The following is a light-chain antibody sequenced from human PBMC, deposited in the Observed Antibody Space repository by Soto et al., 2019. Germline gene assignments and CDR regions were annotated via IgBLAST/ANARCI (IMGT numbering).Light chain of an antibody. Sequence: DIVMTQSPDSLSVSLGERATINCKSSQSVLSSSNNKNYLAWYQQKPGQPPKVDIYWASTRGSGVPDRFSGSGSGTDFTLTISSLQAEDVAVYYCQHYYSSPLTFGGGTKVDIK. V-gene: IGKV4-1*01. J-gene: IGKJ4*01. CDR2: WAS. CDR1: QSVLSSSNNKNY. CDR3: QHYYSSPLT.